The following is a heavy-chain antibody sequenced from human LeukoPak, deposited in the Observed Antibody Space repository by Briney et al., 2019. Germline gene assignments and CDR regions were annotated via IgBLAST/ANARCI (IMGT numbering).Heavy chain of an antibody. V-gene: IGHV3-23*01. CDR1: GFTFSIYG. Sequence: GGSLRLSCAVSGFTFSIYGMSWVRQAPGKGLEWVSAISDSGDSTYYADSVKGRFTISRDNSKNTLYLQMNRRRAEDTAVYYCAVHNSGFCYWGQGTQVTVSS. J-gene: IGHJ4*02. D-gene: IGHD3-22*01. CDR2: ISDSGDST. CDR3: AVHNSGFCY.